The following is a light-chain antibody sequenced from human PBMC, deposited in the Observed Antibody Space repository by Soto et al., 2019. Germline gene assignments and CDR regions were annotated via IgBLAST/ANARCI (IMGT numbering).Light chain of an antibody. CDR1: QSISSY. Sequence: IQMPQSPPSLSASVGARVTLTWRASQSISSYLNWYQQKPGKAPKLLIYAASSLQSGIPSRFSGSGSGTDFTLTISSLQPEDFATYYCQQSFSTLITLGQGTRLGNK. CDR3: QQSFSTLIT. V-gene: IGKV1-39*01. CDR2: AAS. J-gene: IGKJ5*01.